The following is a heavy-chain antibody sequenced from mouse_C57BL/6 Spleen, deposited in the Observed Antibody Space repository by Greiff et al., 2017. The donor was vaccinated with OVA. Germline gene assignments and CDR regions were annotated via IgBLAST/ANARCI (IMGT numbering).Heavy chain of an antibody. V-gene: IGHV5-9*01. CDR1: GFTFSSYT. D-gene: IGHD2-3*01. J-gene: IGHJ3*01. CDR2: ISGGGGNT. Sequence: EVQVVESGGGLVKPGGSLKLSCAASGFTFSSYTMSWVRQTPEKRLEWVATISGGGGNTYYPASVKGRFTISRDNAKNTLYLQMSSLRSEDTALYYCARHGGYSSFAYWGQGTLVTVSA. CDR3: ARHGGYSSFAY.